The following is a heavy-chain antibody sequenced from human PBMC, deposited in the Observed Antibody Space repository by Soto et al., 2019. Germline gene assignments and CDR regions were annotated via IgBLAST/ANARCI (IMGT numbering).Heavy chain of an antibody. J-gene: IGHJ4*01. CDR1: GFSFTNAW. V-gene: IGHV3-15*07. D-gene: IGHD6-19*01. Sequence: GGSLRHCCTASGFSFTNAWMNWVRQAPGKGLELVGRIKSKIHGGTTDYAEPVKGRFTISRDDSKNTLYLQMNSLETEDTAVYYCATNAAVASLTTFDYWGQGTLVTVSS. CDR3: ATNAAVASLTTFDY. CDR2: IKSKIHGGTT.